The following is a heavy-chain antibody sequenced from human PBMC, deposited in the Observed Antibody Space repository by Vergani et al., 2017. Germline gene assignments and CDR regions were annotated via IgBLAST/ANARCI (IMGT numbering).Heavy chain of an antibody. Sequence: QVQLQESGPGLVKPSQTLALTCTVSGGSISSGSYYWSWIRQPAGKGLEWIGRIYTSGSTNYNPSLKSRVTMSVDTSKNQFSLKLSSVTAADTAVYYCARXSNYASPQTDAFDIWGQGTMVTVSS. CDR1: GGSISSGSYY. V-gene: IGHV4-61*02. CDR2: IYTSGST. J-gene: IGHJ3*02. CDR3: ARXSNYASPQTDAFDI. D-gene: IGHD4-11*01.